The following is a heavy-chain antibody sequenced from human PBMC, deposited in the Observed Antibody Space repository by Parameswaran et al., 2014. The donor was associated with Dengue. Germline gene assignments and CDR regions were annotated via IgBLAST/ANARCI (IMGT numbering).Heavy chain of an antibody. CDR2: ISGSGGSI. Sequence: SNARGCARCPGKGLEWVSAISGSGGSIYYAESVKGRFTISRDNSKNTLYLQMNSLRAEDTAVYYCARDVGWIDPWGQGTLVTVSS. J-gene: IGHJ5*02. CDR3: ARDVGWIDP. V-gene: IGHV3-23*01. CDR1: SNA.